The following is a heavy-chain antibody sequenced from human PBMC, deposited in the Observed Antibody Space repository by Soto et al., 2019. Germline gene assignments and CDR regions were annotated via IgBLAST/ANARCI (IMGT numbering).Heavy chain of an antibody. J-gene: IGHJ6*02. CDR2: ISYDGSNK. CDR3: AKDSNSSSSPYYYYYGMDV. Sequence: VQLVESGGGVVQPGRSLRLSCAASGFTFSSYGMHWVRQAPGKGLEWVAVISYDGSNKYYADSVKGRFTISRDNSKNTLYLQMNSLRAEDTAVYYCAKDSNSSSSPYYYYYGMDVWGQGTTVTVSS. V-gene: IGHV3-30*18. CDR1: GFTFSSYG. D-gene: IGHD6-6*01.